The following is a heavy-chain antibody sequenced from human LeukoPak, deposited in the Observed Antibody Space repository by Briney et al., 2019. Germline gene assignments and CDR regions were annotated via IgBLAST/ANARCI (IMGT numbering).Heavy chain of an antibody. D-gene: IGHD3-22*01. CDR3: AKEGYYYDSSGYYPPTF. J-gene: IGHJ4*02. CDR1: GFSFSSHA. V-gene: IGHV3-23*01. Sequence: SLSLSCAASGFSFSSHAMSWDSPVQGNWREWDLAIIGSGSSTYYADSVKGRFTISRDNSKNTLYLQMNSLRAGDTAVYYCAKEGYYYDSSGYYPPTFWGQGTLVTVSS. CDR2: IIGSGSST.